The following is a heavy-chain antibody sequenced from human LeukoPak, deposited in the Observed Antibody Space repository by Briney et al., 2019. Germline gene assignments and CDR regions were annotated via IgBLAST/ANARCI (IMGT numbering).Heavy chain of an antibody. D-gene: IGHD2-2*01. CDR2: IYISGST. J-gene: IGHJ5*02. V-gene: IGHV4-4*07. CDR1: GGSVRGYY. CDR3: ARDSFIVVIPAAP. Sequence: SETLSLTCSVSGGSVRGYYWSWIRQTAGGELEYIGRIYISGSTNYNPSFKSRVTMSIDTSKNQFPLKLRSVTAADTAIYFCARDSFIVVIPAAPWGQGTLVTVSS.